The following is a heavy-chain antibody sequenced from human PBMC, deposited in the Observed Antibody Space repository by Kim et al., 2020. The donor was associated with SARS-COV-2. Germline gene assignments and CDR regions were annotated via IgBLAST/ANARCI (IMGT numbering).Heavy chain of an antibody. Sequence: SETLSLTCTVSGGSISSSSYYWGWIRQPPGKGLEWIGSIYYSGSTYYNPSLKSRVTISVDTPKNQFSLKLSSVTAADTAVYFCAILMSNRNTVTEWAFDIWGQGTMVTVSP. D-gene: IGHD4-17*01. CDR1: GGSISSSSYY. CDR2: IYYSGST. J-gene: IGHJ3*02. V-gene: IGHV4-39*01. CDR3: AILMSNRNTVTEWAFDI.